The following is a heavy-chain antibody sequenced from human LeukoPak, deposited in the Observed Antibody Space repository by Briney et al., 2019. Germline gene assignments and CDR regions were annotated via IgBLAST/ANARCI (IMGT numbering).Heavy chain of an antibody. CDR1: GFTFGDYA. Sequence: PGGSLRLSCTASGFTFGDYAMTWVRQAPGKGLEWVGFIASETYGGTAEYAASVKGRFTISRDDSKSIAYLQMNSLKTEDTAVYYCTRDKWELRVFDYWGQGTLVTVSS. D-gene: IGHD1-26*01. CDR2: IASETYGGTA. V-gene: IGHV3-49*04. J-gene: IGHJ4*02. CDR3: TRDKWELRVFDY.